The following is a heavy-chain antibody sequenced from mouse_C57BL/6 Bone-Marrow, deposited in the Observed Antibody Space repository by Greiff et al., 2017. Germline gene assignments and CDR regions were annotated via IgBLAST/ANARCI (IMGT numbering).Heavy chain of an antibody. V-gene: IGHV6-3*01. D-gene: IGHD2-3*01. CDR2: IRLKSDNYAT. CDR3: TDGIYDGYHWYFDV. CDR1: GFTFSNYW. Sequence: EVQVEESGGGLVQPGGSMKLSCVASGFTFSNYWMNWVRQSPEKGLEWVAQIRLKSDNYATHYAESVKGRLTISRYDSKSSVYLQMNNLRAEDTGIYYCTDGIYDGYHWYFDVWGTGTTVTVSS. J-gene: IGHJ1*03.